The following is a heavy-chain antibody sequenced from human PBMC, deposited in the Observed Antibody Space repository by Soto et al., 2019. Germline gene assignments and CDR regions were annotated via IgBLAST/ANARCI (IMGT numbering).Heavy chain of an antibody. D-gene: IGHD3-3*02. Sequence: SETLSLTCTVSGDSIISSDFYWGWVRQPPGKGLEWIGSIFYLGSSYYNPSLKSRVTMSVDTSKNQFSLRLRSVTAADTALYFFARHSLALRKNNWFDPWGQGIMVTVSS. CDR3: ARHSLALRKNNWFDP. CDR2: IFYLGSS. CDR1: GDSIISSDFY. J-gene: IGHJ5*02. V-gene: IGHV4-39*01.